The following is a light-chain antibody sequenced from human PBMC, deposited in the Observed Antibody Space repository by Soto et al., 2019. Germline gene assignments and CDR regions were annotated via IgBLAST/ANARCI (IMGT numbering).Light chain of an antibody. CDR1: ESVSTN. J-gene: IGKJ1*01. CDR2: GAS. Sequence: EIEMTQSPATLSLAPGERVTLSCRASESVSTNLAWYQQKAGQAPRLLIYGASTRATGIPARFSGSGSGTEFPLTISGLQSEHFAVYSCQQYSIWRTFGQGPKVQIK. CDR3: QQYSIWRT. V-gene: IGKV3-15*01.